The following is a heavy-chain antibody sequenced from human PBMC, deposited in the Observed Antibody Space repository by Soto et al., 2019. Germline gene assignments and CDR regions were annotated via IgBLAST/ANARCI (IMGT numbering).Heavy chain of an antibody. Sequence: EVQLVESGGALVQPGGSLRLSCAASGFTFSTYWMSWVRQAPGKGLEWVADMKQDGIAKYDVESVKGRFTISRDNAKNSLYRQMNGLRADDTAVYYCARGHYGMDVWGQGTTVTVCS. CDR1: GFTFSTYW. CDR2: MKQDGIAK. CDR3: ARGHYGMDV. V-gene: IGHV3-7*05. J-gene: IGHJ6*02.